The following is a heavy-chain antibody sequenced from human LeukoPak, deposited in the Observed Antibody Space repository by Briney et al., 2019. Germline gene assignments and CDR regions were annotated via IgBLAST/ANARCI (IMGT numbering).Heavy chain of an antibody. V-gene: IGHV4-34*12. J-gene: IGHJ5*02. CDR2: AILGGGT. CDR3: AMVLYQSGRPGP. CDR1: GVSLNNYY. D-gene: IGHD2-2*01. Sequence: ASETLSLTCAVYGVSLNNYYWSWIRQSPGKGLKWIGEAILGGGTNYNPSLKSRVTISIDTSRNQISLRVSSVTAADTAVYYCAMVLYQSGRPGPWAQGTLVTVSS.